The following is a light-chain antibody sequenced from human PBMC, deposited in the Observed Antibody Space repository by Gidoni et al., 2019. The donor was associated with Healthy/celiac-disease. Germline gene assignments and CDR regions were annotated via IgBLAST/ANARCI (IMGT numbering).Light chain of an antibody. V-gene: IGKV3-20*01. J-gene: IGKJ1*01. CDR3: QQYGSSPPT. CDR2: GAS. CDR1: QSVSSSY. Sequence: EIVLPQSPGTLSLSPGERATLSCRASQSVSSSYLAWYQQKPGQAPRLLIYGASSRATGIPDRFSGSGSGTDFTLTISRLEPEDFAVYYCQQYGSSPPTFGQXTKVEIK.